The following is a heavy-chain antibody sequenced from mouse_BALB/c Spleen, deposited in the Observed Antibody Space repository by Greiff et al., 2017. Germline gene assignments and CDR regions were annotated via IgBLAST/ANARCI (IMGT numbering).Heavy chain of an antibody. D-gene: IGHD1-1*01. Sequence: VQLQHPGAELVKPGASVKLSCKASGYTFTSYYMYWVKQRPGQGLEWIGGINPSNGGTNFNEKFKSKATLTVDKSSSTAYMQLSSLTSEDSAVYYCTASYGSSYDYAMDYWGQGTSVTVSS. V-gene: IGHV1S81*02. CDR3: TASYGSSYDYAMDY. CDR2: INPSNGGT. CDR1: GYTFTSYY. J-gene: IGHJ4*01.